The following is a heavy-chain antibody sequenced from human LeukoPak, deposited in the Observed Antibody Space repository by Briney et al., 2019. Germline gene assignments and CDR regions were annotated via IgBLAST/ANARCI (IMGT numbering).Heavy chain of an antibody. CDR3: ARRAGAYSHPYDY. Sequence: PGGSLRLSCAASEFSVGSNYMTWVRQAPGKGLEWVSAISGSGGSTYYADSVKGRFTISRDNSKNTLYLQMNSLRAEDTAVYYCARRAGAYSHPYDYWGQGTLVTVSS. CDR1: EFSVGSNY. CDR2: ISGSGGST. J-gene: IGHJ4*02. V-gene: IGHV3-23*01. D-gene: IGHD4/OR15-4a*01.